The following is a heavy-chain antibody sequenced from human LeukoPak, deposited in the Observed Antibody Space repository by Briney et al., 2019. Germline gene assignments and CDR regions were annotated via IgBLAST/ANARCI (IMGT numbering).Heavy chain of an antibody. CDR2: ISAYNGNT. Sequence: ASVKVSCKASGYTFTSYGINWVRQAPGQGLEWMGWISAYNGNTNYAQKLQGRVTMTTDTSTSTAYMELRSLRSDDTAVYYCARDLGPVAAAGTGDYWGQGTLVTVSS. V-gene: IGHV1-18*01. CDR1: GYTFTSYG. D-gene: IGHD6-13*01. J-gene: IGHJ4*02. CDR3: ARDLGPVAAAGTGDY.